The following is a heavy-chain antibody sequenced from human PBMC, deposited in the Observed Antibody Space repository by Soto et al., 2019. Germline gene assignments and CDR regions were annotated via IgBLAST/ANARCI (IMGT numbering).Heavy chain of an antibody. Sequence: GGSLRLSCAASGFTFSSYWMSWVRQAPGKGLEWVANIKQDGSEKYYVDSVKGRFTISRDNAKNSLYLQMNSLRAEDTAVYYCARDPRVTMVRGVPLGMDVWGQGTTVTVSS. CDR1: GFTFSSYW. CDR3: ARDPRVTMVRGVPLGMDV. J-gene: IGHJ6*02. V-gene: IGHV3-7*03. CDR2: IKQDGSEK. D-gene: IGHD3-10*01.